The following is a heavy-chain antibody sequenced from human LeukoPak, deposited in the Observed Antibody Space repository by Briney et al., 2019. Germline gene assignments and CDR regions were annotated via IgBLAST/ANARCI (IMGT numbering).Heavy chain of an antibody. J-gene: IGHJ4*02. CDR2: ISAYNGNT. Sequence: ASVKVSCTASDDTFTSYGFSWVRQAPGQGLEWMGWISAYNGNTNYAQKLQGRVTMTTDTSTSTAYMELRGLRSDDTAVYYCARDRGRRESAGYSSYDWETPSNYCDYWGQGTLVTVSS. V-gene: IGHV1-18*01. D-gene: IGHD5-12*01. CDR1: DDTFTSYG. CDR3: ARDRGRRESAGYSSYDWETPSNYCDY.